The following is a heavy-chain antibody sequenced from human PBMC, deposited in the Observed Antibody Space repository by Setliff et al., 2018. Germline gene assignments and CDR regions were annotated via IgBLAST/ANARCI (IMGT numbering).Heavy chain of an antibody. Sequence: ASVKVSCKASGFTFTDHYMHWVRQAPGQGPEWMGWINLHSGGTNYAQKFQDRVTMTSDTSITTAYMELSSLTSDDRTIYYCARGRIGSTWTGDYWGQGTLVTVSS. V-gene: IGHV1-2*02. CDR2: INLHSGGT. J-gene: IGHJ4*02. CDR3: ARGRIGSTWTGDY. CDR1: GFTFTDHY. D-gene: IGHD2-15*01.